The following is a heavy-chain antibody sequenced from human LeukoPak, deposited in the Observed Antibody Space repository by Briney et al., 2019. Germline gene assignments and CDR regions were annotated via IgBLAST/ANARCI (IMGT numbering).Heavy chain of an antibody. J-gene: IGHJ4*02. CDR1: GFTFSSYS. Sequence: GGSLRLSCAASGFTFSSYSMNWVRQAPGKGLEWVSSISSSSSYIYYADSVKGRFTISRDNAKNSLYLQMNSLRAEDTAVYYCARVEMATIVHYWGQGTLGTVSS. CDR3: ARVEMATIVHY. D-gene: IGHD5-24*01. V-gene: IGHV3-21*01. CDR2: ISSSSSYI.